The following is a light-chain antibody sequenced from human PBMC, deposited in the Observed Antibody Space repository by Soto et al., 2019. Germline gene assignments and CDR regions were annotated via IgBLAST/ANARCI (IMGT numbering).Light chain of an antibody. CDR3: GSWDSSLRAYV. CDR1: SSNIGGNS. CDR2: DDD. V-gene: IGLV1-51*01. Sequence: QSVMTQPPSVSAAPGQRVTISCSGSSSNIGGNSVSWYQQLPGTAPKLLIYDDDKRPSGIPDRFSGSKSGTSATLGITGFQTGDEADHYCGSWDSSLRAYVFGTGTKVTVL. J-gene: IGLJ1*01.